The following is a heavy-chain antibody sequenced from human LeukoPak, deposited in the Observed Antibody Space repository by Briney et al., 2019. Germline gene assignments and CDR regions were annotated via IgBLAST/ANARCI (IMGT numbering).Heavy chain of an antibody. J-gene: IGHJ4*02. CDR2: ISYVARDT. CDR1: GFTFSTYA. Sequence: HPGGSLRLSCAASGFTFSTYAMAWVRQAPGKGLEWVAFISYVARDTYYGDSVKGRFTVSRDNSKDMVYLQMNSLTTADTAVYYCARSYSLPEYWGQGTLVTVSS. CDR3: ARSYSLPEY. D-gene: IGHD1-26*01. V-gene: IGHV3-30*04.